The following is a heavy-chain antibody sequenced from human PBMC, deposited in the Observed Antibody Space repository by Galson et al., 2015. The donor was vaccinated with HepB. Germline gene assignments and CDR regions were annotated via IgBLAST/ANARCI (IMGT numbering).Heavy chain of an antibody. V-gene: IGHV3-53*01. CDR2: IYTGGST. J-gene: IGHJ4*02. CDR1: GFTVSSNY. Sequence: SLRLSCAASGFTVSSNYMSWVRQAPGKGLEWVSVIYTGGSTYYADSVKGRFTISRDISKNTLYLQMDSLRAEDTAVYYCARNYYDTSAVRGWGQGILVTVSS. CDR3: ARNYYDTSAVRG. D-gene: IGHD3-22*01.